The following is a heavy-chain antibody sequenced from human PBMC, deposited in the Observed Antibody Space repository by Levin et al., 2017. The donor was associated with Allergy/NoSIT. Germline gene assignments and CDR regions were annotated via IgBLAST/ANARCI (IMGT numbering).Heavy chain of an antibody. CDR3: ARTAGAGFGELLGIDY. D-gene: IGHD3-10*01. CDR2: MLYDGSNK. CDR1: GFTFSTYA. J-gene: IGHJ4*02. V-gene: IGHV3-30-3*01. Sequence: GESLKISCAASGFTFSTYAMHWVRQAPGKGLEWVAVMLYDGSNKYYADSVRGRFTISRDISKNTLYLQMDSLRPEDTAVYYCARTAGAGFGELLGIDYWGQGTLLTVSS.